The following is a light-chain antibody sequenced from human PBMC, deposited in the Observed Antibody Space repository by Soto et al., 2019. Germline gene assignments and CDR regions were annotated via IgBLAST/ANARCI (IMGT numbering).Light chain of an antibody. Sequence: EIVLTQSPATLSLSPGERATLSCRASQSVSSYLAWYQQKPGQAPRLLIYDASSRATGIPARFSGSGSWTDFTITISSLEPEDFAVYYCQQRYIWPPITFGQGTRLEIK. V-gene: IGKV3-11*01. CDR1: QSVSSY. J-gene: IGKJ5*01. CDR3: QQRYIWPPIT. CDR2: DAS.